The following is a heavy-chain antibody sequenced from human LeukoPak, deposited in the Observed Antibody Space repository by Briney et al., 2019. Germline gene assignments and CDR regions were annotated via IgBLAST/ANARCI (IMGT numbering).Heavy chain of an antibody. CDR1: GGSITSYH. CDR2: INYSGTT. J-gene: IGHJ4*02. V-gene: IGHV4-59*01. Sequence: SETLSLTCTVSGGSITSYHWSWIRQSPGKGLEWIGYINYSGTTNYNPSLKSRATMSVDTSKKQFSLRLISVTAADTAVFYCVSGRWSGYYFDTWGQGTRVTVSS. CDR3: VSGRWSGYYFDT. D-gene: IGHD3-3*01.